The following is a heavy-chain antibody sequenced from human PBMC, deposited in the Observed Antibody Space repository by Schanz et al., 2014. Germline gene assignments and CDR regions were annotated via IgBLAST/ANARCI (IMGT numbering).Heavy chain of an antibody. D-gene: IGHD2-21*01. J-gene: IGHJ4*02. Sequence: QVQLVQSGAEVKKPGASVKVSCQASGYTLKDHAMHWVRQGPAKGLEWMGGFDPKKGEAIYAQKFQGRVTMTEDTSTGTAYMELRSLTSEDTAVYYCATGPHIVVAFDYWGQGTLVTVSS. CDR2: FDPKKGEA. CDR3: ATGPHIVVAFDY. V-gene: IGHV1-24*01. CDR1: GYTLKDHA.